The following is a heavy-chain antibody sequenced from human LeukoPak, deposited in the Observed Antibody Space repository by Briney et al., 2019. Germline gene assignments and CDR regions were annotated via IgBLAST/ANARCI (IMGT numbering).Heavy chain of an antibody. CDR2: ISGSGGST. D-gene: IGHD3-16*01. Sequence: GGSLRLSCAASGFTFSSYGMSWVRQAPGKGLEWVSAISGSGGSTYYADSVKGRFTISRDNPKNTLYLQINSLRAEETAVYYCAREWGDSFDYWGQGTLVTVSS. CDR1: GFTFSSYG. CDR3: AREWGDSFDY. V-gene: IGHV3-23*01. J-gene: IGHJ4*02.